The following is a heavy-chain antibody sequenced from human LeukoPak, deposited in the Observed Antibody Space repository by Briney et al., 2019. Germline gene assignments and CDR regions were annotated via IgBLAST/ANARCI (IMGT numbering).Heavy chain of an antibody. CDR2: INSDSDTV. J-gene: IGHJ4*01. CDR3: AREARGESDY. Sequence: GGSLRLSCAASGFTFRTYGMNWVRQAPGKGLEWISYINSDSDTVYYSNSVKGRFTISRDNAKKSLYLQMNSLRAEDTAMYYCAREARGESDYWGHGTLVTVSS. CDR1: GFTFRTYG. D-gene: IGHD3-10*01. V-gene: IGHV3-48*04.